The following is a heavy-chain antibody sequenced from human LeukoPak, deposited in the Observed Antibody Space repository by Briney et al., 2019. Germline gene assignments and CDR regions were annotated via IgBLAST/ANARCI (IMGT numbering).Heavy chain of an antibody. CDR3: AREYSSSSGKNAFDV. CDR1: GGSISTYY. Sequence: SETLSLTCTVSGGSISTYYWSLIRQPAGKGLEWIGRIYASGNTNYNPSLKSRVTMSLDTSKNQFSLRLTSVTAADTAVYYCAREYSSSSGKNAFDVWGQGTMVTVSS. D-gene: IGHD6-6*01. V-gene: IGHV4-4*07. J-gene: IGHJ3*01. CDR2: IYASGNT.